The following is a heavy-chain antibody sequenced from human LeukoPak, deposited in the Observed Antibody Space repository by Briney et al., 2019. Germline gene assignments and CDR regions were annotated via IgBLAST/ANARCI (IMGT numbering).Heavy chain of an antibody. CDR2: IYHSAST. CDR1: GDSISNGGYY. D-gene: IGHD1-26*01. J-gene: IGHJ4*02. Sequence: SETLSLTCTVCGDSISNGGYYGSWIRQPPGKGLEWSEYIYHSASTYYNPSLKSRVTISVDRSKNQFSLKLSSVTAADTAVYYCARCGSYSEDQGFDYWGQGTLVTVSS. CDR3: ARCGSYSEDQGFDY. V-gene: IGHV4-30-2*01.